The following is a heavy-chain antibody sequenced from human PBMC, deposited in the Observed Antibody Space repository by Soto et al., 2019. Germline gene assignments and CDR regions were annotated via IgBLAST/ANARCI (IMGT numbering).Heavy chain of an antibody. CDR3: AGTTSLQWYYMDV. CDR2: TYYRSRWYN. V-gene: IGHV6-1*01. CDR1: GDSVSSNSAA. D-gene: IGHD1-7*01. Sequence: PSQTLSLTCAISGDSVSSNSAAWNWIRQSPSRGLEWLGRTYYRSRWYNDYAVSVKSRITVNPDTSKNQFSLHLNSVTPEDTAVYYGAGTTSLQWYYMDVGDKVTTATGSS. J-gene: IGHJ6*03.